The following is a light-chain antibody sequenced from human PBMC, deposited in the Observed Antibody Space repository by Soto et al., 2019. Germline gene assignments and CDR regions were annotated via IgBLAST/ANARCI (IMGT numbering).Light chain of an antibody. Sequence: EIVLTPSPATLSLSPGERATLSCRASQSVDTYLAWYQQKPGQAPRLLIYDASTRATGIPARFSGSGSGTDFTLTISSLEPEDCALYFCQQRSDWPLITFGQGTRLEI. CDR3: QQRSDWPLIT. V-gene: IGKV3-11*01. J-gene: IGKJ5*01. CDR1: QSVDTY. CDR2: DAS.